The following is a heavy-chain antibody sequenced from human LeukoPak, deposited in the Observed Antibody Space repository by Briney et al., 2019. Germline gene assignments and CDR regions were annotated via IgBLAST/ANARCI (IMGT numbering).Heavy chain of an antibody. CDR1: GGSISGSSYY. V-gene: IGHV4-31*03. CDR3: ARDHQGYDS. Sequence: SETLSLTCTVSGGSISGSSYYWGWIRQPPGKGLEWIGYIYYSGSTYYNPSLKSRVTISVDTSKNQFSLKLSSVTAADTAVYYCARDHQGYDSWGQGTLVTVSS. D-gene: IGHD5-12*01. J-gene: IGHJ5*02. CDR2: IYYSGST.